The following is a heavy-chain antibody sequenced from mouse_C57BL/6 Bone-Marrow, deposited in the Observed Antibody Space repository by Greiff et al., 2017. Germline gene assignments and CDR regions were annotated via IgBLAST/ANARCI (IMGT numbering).Heavy chain of an antibody. Sequence: EVMLVESGAELVRPGASVKLSCTASGFNIKDDYMHWVKQRPEQGLEWIGWIDPENGDTEYASKFQGKATITADTSSNTAYLQLSSLTSEDTAVYYCTVYGPWFAYWGQGTLVTVSA. V-gene: IGHV14-4*01. CDR1: GFNIKDDY. D-gene: IGHD1-1*01. CDR2: IDPENGDT. CDR3: TVYGPWFAY. J-gene: IGHJ3*01.